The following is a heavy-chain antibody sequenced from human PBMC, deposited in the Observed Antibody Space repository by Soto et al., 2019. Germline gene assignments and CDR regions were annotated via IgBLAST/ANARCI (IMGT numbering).Heavy chain of an antibody. J-gene: IGHJ5*01. Sequence: EVQLLESGGGLIQPGGSLRLSCAASGFMFSSYAMSSVRQAPGKGLEWVSSISASGGTANLADSVEGRCTISRDNSKSTLDLQMNSLRAEDTAVYYCAKLTYPSDSTGYYYERVSGWIDSWGQGTLVTVSS. CDR1: GFMFSSYA. V-gene: IGHV3-23*01. CDR2: ISASGGTA. CDR3: AKLTYPSDSTGYYYERVSGWIDS. D-gene: IGHD3-22*01.